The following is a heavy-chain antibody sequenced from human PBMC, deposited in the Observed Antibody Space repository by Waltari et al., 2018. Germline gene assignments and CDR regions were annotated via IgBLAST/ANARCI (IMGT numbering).Heavy chain of an antibody. CDR1: GGTFSSSA. CDR3: ARGDYGDHEDY. V-gene: IGHV1-69*04. CDR2: IIPILGIA. D-gene: IGHD4-17*01. Sequence: QVQLVQSGAEVKKPGSSVKVSCKASGGTFSSSAISWVRQAPGQGLEWMGRIIPILGIANYAQKFQGRVTITADKSTSTAYMELSSLRSEDTAVYYCARGDYGDHEDYWGQGTLVTVSS. J-gene: IGHJ4*02.